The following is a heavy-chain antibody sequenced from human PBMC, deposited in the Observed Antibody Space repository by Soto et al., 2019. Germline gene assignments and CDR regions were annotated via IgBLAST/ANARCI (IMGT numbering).Heavy chain of an antibody. Sequence: GGSLRLSCAASGFTFSNAWMNWVRQAPGKGLEWVGRIKSKTDGGTTDYAAPVKGRFTISRDDSKNTLYLQMNSLKTEDTAVYYCTAPYSSSPGGYYYYGMDVWGQGTTVTVSS. D-gene: IGHD6-6*01. J-gene: IGHJ6*02. CDR2: IKSKTDGGTT. CDR1: GFTFSNAW. V-gene: IGHV3-15*07. CDR3: TAPYSSSPGGYYYYGMDV.